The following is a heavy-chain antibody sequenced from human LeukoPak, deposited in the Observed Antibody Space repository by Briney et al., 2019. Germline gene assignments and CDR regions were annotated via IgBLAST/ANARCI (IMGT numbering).Heavy chain of an antibody. CDR2: INHSGST. CDR3: ARVGFLRVLDC. D-gene: IGHD2/OR15-2a*01. J-gene: IGHJ4*02. Sequence: SETLSLTCTVSGGSISSSSYYWGWIRQPPGKGLEWIGEINHSGSTNYNPSLKSRVTVSVDTSKNQFSLKLNSVTAADTAVYYCARVGFLRVLDCWGQGTLVTVSS. V-gene: IGHV4-39*07. CDR1: GGSISSSSYY.